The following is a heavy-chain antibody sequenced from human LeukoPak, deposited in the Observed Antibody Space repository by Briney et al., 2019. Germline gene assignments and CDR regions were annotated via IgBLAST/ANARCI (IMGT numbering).Heavy chain of an antibody. J-gene: IGHJ4*02. V-gene: IGHV3-49*04. CDR2: IRSKAYGETT. Sequence: PGGSLRLSCAASGFTFSKSWMSWVRQAPGKGLEWVGFIRSKAYGETTEYAASVKGRFTISRDDSTSIAYLQMNSLKTADTAVYYCTPTQGSYWGQGTLVTVSS. D-gene: IGHD3-10*01. CDR1: GFTFSKSW. CDR3: TPTQGSY.